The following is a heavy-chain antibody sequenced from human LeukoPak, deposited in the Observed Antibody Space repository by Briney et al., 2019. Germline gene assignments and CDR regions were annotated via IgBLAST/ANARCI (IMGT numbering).Heavy chain of an antibody. J-gene: IGHJ4*02. V-gene: IGHV4-59*12. CDR2: IYYSGST. D-gene: IGHD2-15*01. CDR1: GGSISTYY. CDR3: ASPYCSGGYCYFDS. Sequence: SETLSLTCTVSGGSISTYYGNWIRQAPGKGLEWIGYIYYSGSTNYNPSLKSRVTMSVDTSRNQFSLKLSSVTAADTAVYYCASPYCSGGYCYFDSWGQGTLVTVSS.